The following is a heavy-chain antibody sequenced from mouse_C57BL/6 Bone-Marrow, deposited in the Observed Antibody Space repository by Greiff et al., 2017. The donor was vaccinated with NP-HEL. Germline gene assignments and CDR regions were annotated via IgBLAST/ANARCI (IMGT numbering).Heavy chain of an antibody. J-gene: IGHJ3*01. CDR1: GYTFTSYW. V-gene: IGHV1-61*01. CDR3: ARFDGYAWFAY. CDR2: IYPSDSET. D-gene: IGHD2-3*01. Sequence: VQLQQPGAELVRPGSSVKLSCKASGYTFTSYWMDWVKQRPGQGLEWIGNIYPSDSETHYNQKFKDKATLTVDKSSSTAYMQLSSLTSEDSAVYYCARFDGYAWFAYWGQGTLVTVSA.